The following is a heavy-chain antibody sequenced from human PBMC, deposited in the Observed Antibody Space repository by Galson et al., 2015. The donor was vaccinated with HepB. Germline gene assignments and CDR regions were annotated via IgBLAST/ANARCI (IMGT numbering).Heavy chain of an antibody. CDR3: TTDTRVGYSSSWYLIGYGMDV. D-gene: IGHD6-13*01. Sequence: SLRLSCAASGFTFSNAWMSWVRQAPGKGLEWVGRIKSKTDGGTTDYAAPVKGRFTISRDDSKNTLYLQMNSLKTEDTAVYYCTTDTRVGYSSSWYLIGYGMDVWGQGTTVTVSS. V-gene: IGHV3-15*01. CDR2: IKSKTDGGTT. CDR1: GFTFSNAW. J-gene: IGHJ6*02.